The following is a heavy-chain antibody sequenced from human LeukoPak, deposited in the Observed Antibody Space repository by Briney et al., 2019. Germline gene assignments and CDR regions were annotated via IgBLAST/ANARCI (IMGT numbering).Heavy chain of an antibody. D-gene: IGHD1-14*01. J-gene: IGHJ4*02. V-gene: IGHV3-23*01. CDR2: IRGSGGST. CDR1: GVPFISHG. CDR3: AKGGFRREPTDY. Sequence: GSPRLSFPASGVPFISHGMHWVRPAPGKGLEWVSTIRGSGGSTYYPDSVKGRFTISRDNSKNTLYLQMNSLRAEDTAVYYCAKGGFRREPTDYWGQGTLVTVSS.